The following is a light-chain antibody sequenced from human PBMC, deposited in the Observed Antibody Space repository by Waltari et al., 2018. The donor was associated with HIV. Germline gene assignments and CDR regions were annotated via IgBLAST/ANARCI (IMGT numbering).Light chain of an antibody. Sequence: EIVLTQSPGTLSLSPGERATLSCRASQSVSSSYLAWYQQKPGQAPRLLIYGASNRATGIPDRFSSSGSGTDFTLTISRLEPEDFAVYYCQQYGTSPTWTFGQGTKVEIK. CDR2: GAS. CDR3: QQYGTSPTWT. J-gene: IGKJ1*01. CDR1: QSVSSSY. V-gene: IGKV3-20*01.